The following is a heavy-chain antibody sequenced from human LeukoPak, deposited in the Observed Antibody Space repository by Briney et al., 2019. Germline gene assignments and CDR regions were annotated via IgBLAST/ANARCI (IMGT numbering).Heavy chain of an antibody. D-gene: IGHD6-19*01. V-gene: IGHV3-23*01. CDR3: AKDRSSGWLMIPDY. J-gene: IGHJ4*02. CDR1: GFTFSSYP. Sequence: PGGSLRLSCAASGFTFSSYPMSCVRQAPGKGLEWVSVISGSGGSTYYADSLKGRFTISRDNSKNTLYLQMNRLRAEDTAVYYCAKDRSSGWLMIPDYWGEGTLVTVSS. CDR2: ISGSGGST.